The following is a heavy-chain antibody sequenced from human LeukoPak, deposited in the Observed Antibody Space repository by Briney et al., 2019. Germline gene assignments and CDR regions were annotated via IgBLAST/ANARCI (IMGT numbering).Heavy chain of an antibody. CDR2: ISSSGSTI. D-gene: IGHD3-10*01. V-gene: IGHV3-48*03. CDR1: GFTFSSYE. J-gene: IGHJ4*02. Sequence: HSGGSLRLSCAASGFTFSSYEMNWVRQAPGKGLEWVSYISSSGSTIYYADSVKGRFTISRDNAKNSLYLQMNSLRAEDTAVYYCPRVWFGELYFDYWGQGTLVTVSS. CDR3: PRVWFGELYFDY.